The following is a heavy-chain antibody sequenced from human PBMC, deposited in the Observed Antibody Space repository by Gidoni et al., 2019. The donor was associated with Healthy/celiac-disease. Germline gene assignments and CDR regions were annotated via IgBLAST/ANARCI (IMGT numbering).Heavy chain of an antibody. Sequence: QVQLQQWGAGLLKPSENLSLTCAVYGGSFSGYYWSWIRQPPGKGLEWIGEINHSGSTNYNPSLKSRVTISVDTSKNQFSLKLSSVTAADTAVYYCATAWIQLWSKGGPDAFDIWGQGTMVTVSS. V-gene: IGHV4-34*01. CDR2: INHSGST. CDR1: GGSFSGYY. D-gene: IGHD5-18*01. J-gene: IGHJ3*02. CDR3: ATAWIQLWSKGGPDAFDI.